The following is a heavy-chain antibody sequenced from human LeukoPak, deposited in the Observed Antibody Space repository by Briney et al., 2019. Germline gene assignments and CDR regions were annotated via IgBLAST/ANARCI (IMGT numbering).Heavy chain of an antibody. J-gene: IGHJ4*02. CDR1: GGSFSGYY. CDR3: ARAVSGRFDY. D-gene: IGHD6-19*01. CDR2: IYYSGST. V-gene: IGHV4-59*08. Sequence: PSETLSLTCAVYGGSFSGYYWSWIRQPPGKGLEWIGYIYYSGSTNYNPSLNSRVTISVDTSKNQFSLRLSSVTAADTAIYYCARAVSGRFDYWGQGTLVTVSS.